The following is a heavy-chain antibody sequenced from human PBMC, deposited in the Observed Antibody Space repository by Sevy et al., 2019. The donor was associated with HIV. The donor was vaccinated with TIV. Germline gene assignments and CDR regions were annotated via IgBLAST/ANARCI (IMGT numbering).Heavy chain of an antibody. V-gene: IGHV1-18*01. CDR1: GYTFTSYG. D-gene: IGHD3-9*01. Sequence: SSVKVSCKASGYTFTSYGISWARQAPGQGLEWMGWISVYNGNTNYAQKLQARVTMTTDTSTSTAYMELRSLRSDDTAVYYCARAGYYSGFYGILTGLDYWGQGTLVTVSS. CDR2: ISVYNGNT. J-gene: IGHJ4*02. CDR3: ARAGYYSGFYGILTGLDY.